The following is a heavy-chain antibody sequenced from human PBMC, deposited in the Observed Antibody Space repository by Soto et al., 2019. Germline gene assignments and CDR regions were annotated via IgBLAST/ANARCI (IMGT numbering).Heavy chain of an antibody. Sequence: GGSLRLSCAASGFTFSSYGMHWVRQAPGKGLEWVAVIWYDGSDKYYADSVKGRFTISRDNSKNTLYLQVNSLRAEDTAVYYCARSYSSSWYSHFDYWGQGTLVTVSS. V-gene: IGHV3-33*01. CDR3: ARSYSSSWYSHFDY. CDR2: IWYDGSDK. D-gene: IGHD6-13*01. J-gene: IGHJ4*02. CDR1: GFTFSSYG.